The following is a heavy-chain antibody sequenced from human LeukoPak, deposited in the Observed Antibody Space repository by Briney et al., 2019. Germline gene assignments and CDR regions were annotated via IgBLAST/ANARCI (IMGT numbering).Heavy chain of an antibody. D-gene: IGHD3-3*01. Sequence: GGSLRLSCAASGFTFSSYEMNWVRQAPGKGLEWVSYISSSGSTIYYADSVKGRFTISRDNAKNSLYLQMNSLRAEDTAVYYCARDGDFWSGYSSLNMDVWGKGTTVTVSS. CDR1: GFTFSSYE. J-gene: IGHJ6*03. CDR3: ARDGDFWSGYSSLNMDV. CDR2: ISSSGSTI. V-gene: IGHV3-48*03.